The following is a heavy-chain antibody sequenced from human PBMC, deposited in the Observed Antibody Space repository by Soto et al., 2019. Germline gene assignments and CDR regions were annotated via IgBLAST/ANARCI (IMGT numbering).Heavy chain of an antibody. CDR1: GFTFSSYA. Sequence: PGGSLRLACAASGFTFSSYAMSWVRQAPGKGLEWVSAISGSGGSTYYADSVKGRFTISRDNSKNTLYLQMNSLRAEDTAVYYCAKDPNTMVRGVIIFSFRSVTPYYMDVWGKGTTVTVSS. CDR3: AKDPNTMVRGVIIFSFRSVTPYYMDV. CDR2: ISGSGGST. J-gene: IGHJ6*03. D-gene: IGHD3-10*01. V-gene: IGHV3-23*01.